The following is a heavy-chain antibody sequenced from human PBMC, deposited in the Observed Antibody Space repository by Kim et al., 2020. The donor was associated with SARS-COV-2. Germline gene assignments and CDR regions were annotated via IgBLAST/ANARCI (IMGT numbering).Heavy chain of an antibody. CDR2: IYYSGST. D-gene: IGHD3-3*01. J-gene: IGHJ2*01. CDR3: ARDRHGVGNYDFWSGYHDGYWYFDL. Sequence: SETLSLTCTVSGGSISSYYWSWIRQPPGKGLEWIGYIYYSGSTNYNPSLKSRVTISVDTSKNQFSLKLSSVTAADTAVYYCARDRHGVGNYDFWSGYHDGYWYFDLWGRGTLVTVSS. CDR1: GGSISSYY. V-gene: IGHV4-59*13.